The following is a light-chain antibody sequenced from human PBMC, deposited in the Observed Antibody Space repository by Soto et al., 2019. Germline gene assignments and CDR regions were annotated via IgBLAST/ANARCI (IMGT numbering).Light chain of an antibody. V-gene: IGKV1-5*01. CDR3: QQYNSYRT. CDR2: DAS. Sequence: DIQMTQSPSTLAASVGDRVTITCRASQSINMWLDWYQQIAGKDPKLLIYDASSLESGVPSRFSGSRSGTEFTHTISSMKTDDFATYYCQQYNSYRTFGHGTKVEIK. CDR1: QSINMW. J-gene: IGKJ1*01.